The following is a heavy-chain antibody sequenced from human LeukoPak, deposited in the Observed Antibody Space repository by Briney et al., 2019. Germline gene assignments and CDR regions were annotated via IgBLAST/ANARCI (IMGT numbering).Heavy chain of an antibody. CDR2: IYYSGST. CDR1: GFSFSSAW. CDR3: ARSYSGYSSGWYVAG. Sequence: GSLRLSCAASGFSFSSAWMTWVRQAPGKGLEWIGYIYYSGSTNYNPSLKSRVTISVDTSKNQFSLKLSSVTAADTAVYYCARSYSGYSSGWYVAGWGQGTLVTVSS. D-gene: IGHD6-19*01. J-gene: IGHJ4*02. V-gene: IGHV4-59*01.